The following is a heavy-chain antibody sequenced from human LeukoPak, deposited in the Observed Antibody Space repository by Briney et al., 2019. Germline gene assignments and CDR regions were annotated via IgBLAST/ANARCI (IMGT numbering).Heavy chain of an antibody. J-gene: IGHJ3*02. V-gene: IGHV4-59*01. Sequence: SETLSLTCTVSGGSISSYYWSWIRQPPGKGLEWIGYIYYSGSTNYNPSLKSRVTISVDTSKNQFSLKLSSVTAADTAVYYCARVCSSTSCYCAFDIWGQGTMVTVSS. D-gene: IGHD2-2*01. CDR2: IYYSGST. CDR1: GGSISSYY. CDR3: ARVCSSTSCYCAFDI.